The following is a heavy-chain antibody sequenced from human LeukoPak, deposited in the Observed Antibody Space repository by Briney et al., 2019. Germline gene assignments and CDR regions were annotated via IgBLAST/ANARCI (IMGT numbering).Heavy chain of an antibody. CDR1: GFTFSSYS. CDR3: AREEWKLFDY. J-gene: IGHJ4*02. V-gene: IGHV3-48*04. Sequence: GGSLRLSCAASGFTFSSYSMNWVRQAPGKGLEWVSYISSGSTIYYADSVKGRFTISRDNAKNSLYLQMNSLRAEDTAMYYCAREEWKLFDYWGQGTLVTVSS. CDR2: ISSGSTI. D-gene: IGHD1-26*01.